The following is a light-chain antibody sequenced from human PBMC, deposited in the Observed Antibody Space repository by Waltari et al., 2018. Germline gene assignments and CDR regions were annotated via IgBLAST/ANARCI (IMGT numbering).Light chain of an antibody. CDR1: QAINNY. J-gene: IGKJ4*01. Sequence: DIQMTQFPSSLSASVGDSVTISCRASQAINNYLAWYQQKPGKLPKLLIHATSTLQSGVPSRFSGSGTGTDFTLTIRSLQPEDVATYYCQKYNSAFLSFGGGTKVEIK. CDR2: ATS. V-gene: IGKV1-27*01. CDR3: QKYNSAFLS.